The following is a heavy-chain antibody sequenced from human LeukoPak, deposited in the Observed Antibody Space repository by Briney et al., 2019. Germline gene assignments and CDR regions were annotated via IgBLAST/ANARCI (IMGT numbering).Heavy chain of an antibody. D-gene: IGHD1-26*01. CDR3: AKGETVYYFDY. CDR2: ISGSGGST. V-gene: IGHV3-23*01. Sequence: GGSLRLSCAASGFTFSTYAMSWVRQAPGKGLEWVSAISGSGGSTYYADSVKGRFTISRDNSKSTLYLQMNSLRAEDTAVYYCAKGETVYYFDYWGQGTLVTVSS. CDR1: GFTFSTYA. J-gene: IGHJ4*02.